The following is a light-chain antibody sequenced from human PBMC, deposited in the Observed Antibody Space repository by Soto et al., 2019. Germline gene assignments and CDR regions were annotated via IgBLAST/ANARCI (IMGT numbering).Light chain of an antibody. V-gene: IGLV1-51*01. J-gene: IGLJ2*01. Sequence: QSVLTQPPSLSAAPGQKVSISCSGSSPNIGNNYVSWYQQVPGTAPKFLIYDNNKRHSGIPDRFSGSKSGTSATLDITGLQTGDEADYYCGAWDNSLCTVVFGGGTKLTVL. CDR1: SPNIGNNY. CDR3: GAWDNSLCTVV. CDR2: DNN.